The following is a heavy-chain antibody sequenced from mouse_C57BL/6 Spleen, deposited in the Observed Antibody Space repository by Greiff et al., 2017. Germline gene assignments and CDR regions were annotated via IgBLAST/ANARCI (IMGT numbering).Heavy chain of an antibody. D-gene: IGHD4-1*01. CDR1: GYAFTNYL. CDR3: ARSNWAFDY. V-gene: IGHV1-54*01. Sequence: QVQLKESGAELVRPGTSVKVSCKASGYAFTNYLIEWVKQRPGQGLEWIGVINPRSGGTNYNEKFQGKATLTADQSSSTAYMQLSSLTSEDSAVYFCARSNWAFDYWGQGTTLTVSS. CDR2: INPRSGGT. J-gene: IGHJ2*01.